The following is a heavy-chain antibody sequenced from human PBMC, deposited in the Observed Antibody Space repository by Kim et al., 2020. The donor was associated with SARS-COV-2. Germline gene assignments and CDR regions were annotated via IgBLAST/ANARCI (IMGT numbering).Heavy chain of an antibody. Sequence: GGSLRLSCAASGFTFSSYDMHWVRQATGKGLEWVSAIGTAGDTYYPGSVKGRFTISRENAKNSLYLQMNSLRAGDTAVYYCARIYYDSSGYYPDWYFDLWGRGTLVTVSS. D-gene: IGHD3-22*01. CDR1: GFTFSSYD. CDR3: ARIYYDSSGYYPDWYFDL. CDR2: IGTAGDT. V-gene: IGHV3-13*01. J-gene: IGHJ2*01.